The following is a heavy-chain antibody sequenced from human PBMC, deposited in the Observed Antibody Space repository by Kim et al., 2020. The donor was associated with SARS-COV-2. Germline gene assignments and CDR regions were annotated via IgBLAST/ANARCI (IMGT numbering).Heavy chain of an antibody. V-gene: IGHV4-39*07. J-gene: IGHJ4*02. CDR3: ARDTMDENESRGLFRG. CDR1: GGSMRSSYY. CDR2: TSYSGST. D-gene: IGHD3-22*01. Sequence: SETLSLTCSVSGGSMRSSYYWGWIRQPPGKGLEWLGSTSYSGSTYFNPSLMSRVTISVDTTENQFSLPLTSVTAAYAALYYCARDTMDENESRGLFRGWGQGALVTVSS.